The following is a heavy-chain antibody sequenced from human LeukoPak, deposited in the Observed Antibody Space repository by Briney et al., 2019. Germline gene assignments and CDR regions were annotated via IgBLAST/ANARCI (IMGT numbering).Heavy chain of an antibody. CDR1: GFTVNGNY. D-gene: IGHD3-10*01. J-gene: IGHJ4*02. CDR3: ARGGRNSGNYYLESYFDL. Sequence: PGGSLRLSCAASGFTVNGNYMSWARQAPGKGLEWVSMIYSGGDTYYADSVRDRFTISRDSSKNALYLQMNSLGADDTAVYYCARGGRNSGNYYLESYFDLWGQGTLVTVSS. CDR2: IYSGGDT. V-gene: IGHV3-66*01.